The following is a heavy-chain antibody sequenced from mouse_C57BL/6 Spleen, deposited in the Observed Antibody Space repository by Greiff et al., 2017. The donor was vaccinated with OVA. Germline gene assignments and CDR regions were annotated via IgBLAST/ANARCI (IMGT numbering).Heavy chain of an antibody. J-gene: IGHJ1*03. D-gene: IGHD1-1*01. CDR3: ARDHGSSYGYFDV. CDR2: IHPNSGST. V-gene: IGHV1-64*01. Sequence: QVQLQQPGAELVKPGASVKLSCKASGYTFTSYWMHWVKQRPGQGLEWIGMIHPNSGSTNYNEKFKSKATLTVDKSSSTAYMQLSRLTSEDSAVYYCARDHGSSYGYFDVWGTGTTVTVSS. CDR1: GYTFTSYW.